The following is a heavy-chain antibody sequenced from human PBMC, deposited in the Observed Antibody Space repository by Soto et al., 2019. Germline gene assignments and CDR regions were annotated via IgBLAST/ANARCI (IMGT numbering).Heavy chain of an antibody. CDR3: AANPQRDTAVLSSNDH. D-gene: IGHD5-18*01. V-gene: IGHV3-30*03. CDR1: GFTFSSYG. CDR2: ISYDEVNK. J-gene: IGHJ4*02. Sequence: QVQLVESGGGVVQPGRSLRLSCAASGFTFSSYGMHWVRQAPGKGLEWVAVISYDEVNKYYADSVKGRFTISRDNSKNTLFLQMSSLRPEDTAVYYCAANPQRDTAVLSSNDHWGQGTLGTVSS.